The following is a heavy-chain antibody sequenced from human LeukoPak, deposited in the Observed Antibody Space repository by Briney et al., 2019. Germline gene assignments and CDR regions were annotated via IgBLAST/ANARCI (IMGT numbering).Heavy chain of an antibody. J-gene: IGHJ6*03. CDR2: IRYGGSNK. CDR1: GFTFSSYG. V-gene: IGHV3-30*02. Sequence: GGSLRLSCAASGFTFSSYGMHWVRQAPGKGLEWVAFIRYGGSNKYYADSVKGRFTISRDNSKNTLYLQMNSLRAEDTAVYYCAKDTPYSYGPRKPAYYMDVWGKGTTVTVSS. D-gene: IGHD5-18*01. CDR3: AKDTPYSYGPRKPAYYMDV.